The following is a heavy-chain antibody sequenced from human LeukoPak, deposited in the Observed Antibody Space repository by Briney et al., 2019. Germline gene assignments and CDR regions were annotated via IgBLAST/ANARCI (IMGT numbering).Heavy chain of an antibody. Sequence: GGSLRLSCAVSGFTFSSYTMNWVRQAPGKGLEWVSSISSSSSYIYYADSVKGRFTISRDNAKNSLYLQMNSLRAEDTAVYYCATYPTGRFDPWGQGTLVTVSS. CDR2: ISSSSSYI. CDR1: GFTFSSYT. CDR3: ATYPTGRFDP. D-gene: IGHD2-8*02. J-gene: IGHJ5*02. V-gene: IGHV3-21*01.